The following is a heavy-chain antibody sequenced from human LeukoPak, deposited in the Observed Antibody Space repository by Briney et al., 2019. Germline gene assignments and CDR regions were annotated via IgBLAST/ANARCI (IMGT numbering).Heavy chain of an antibody. CDR3: TTVLRSNRDTLCDS. V-gene: IGHV3-74*03. D-gene: IGHD1-14*01. Sequence: GGSLRLSCAASGLTFSRYWVHWVRQAPGKGLMWVLRISHDGNAPMSTDTMQGQLTVSTETAKNTLYLQMNSLGAEATAVYYCTTVLRSNRDTLCDSWGQGTLVPVSS. CDR2: ISHDGNAP. J-gene: IGHJ4*02. CDR1: GLTFSRYW.